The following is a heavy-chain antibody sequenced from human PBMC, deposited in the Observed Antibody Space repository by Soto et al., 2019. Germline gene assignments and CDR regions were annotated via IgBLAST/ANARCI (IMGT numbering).Heavy chain of an antibody. Sequence: GGSLRLSCAASGFVFSSYAMSWVRQAPGKGLEWVSTISGSGGNTYYADSVKGRFTISRDNSKNTLYLQMNSLRAEDTAVYYCAKDSGGLTMIPWGQGTLVTVSS. V-gene: IGHV3-23*01. CDR3: AKDSGGLTMIP. CDR1: GFVFSSYA. CDR2: ISGSGGNT. J-gene: IGHJ5*02. D-gene: IGHD3-22*01.